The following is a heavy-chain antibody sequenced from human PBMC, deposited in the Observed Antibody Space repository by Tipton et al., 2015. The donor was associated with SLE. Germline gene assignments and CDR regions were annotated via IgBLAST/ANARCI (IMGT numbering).Heavy chain of an antibody. Sequence: TLSLTCNVSGVSISSSYWSWIRQPAGKGLEWFGRIYTSGATDDNPSLKSRVTMSVDMSKNQIFLKMTSVTAADSAVYYCARAPMRRGYSYGYDAFDIWGQGTMVTVSS. V-gene: IGHV4-4*07. D-gene: IGHD5-18*01. CDR3: ARAPMRRGYSYGYDAFDI. J-gene: IGHJ3*02. CDR1: GVSISSSY. CDR2: IYTSGAT.